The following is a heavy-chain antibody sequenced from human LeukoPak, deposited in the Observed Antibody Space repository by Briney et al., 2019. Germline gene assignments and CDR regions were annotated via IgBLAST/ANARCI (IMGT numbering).Heavy chain of an antibody. D-gene: IGHD2-15*01. CDR2: IYYGGST. CDR3: ARVERPLGYCSGGSCYGGFDY. J-gene: IGHJ4*02. V-gene: IGHV4-39*07. CDR1: GGSISSSSYY. Sequence: SETLSLTCTVSGGSISSSSYYWGWIRQPPGKGLEWIGSIYYGGSTYYDPSLKSRVTISVDTSKNQFSLKLSSVTAADTAVYYCARVERPLGYCSGGSCYGGFDYWGQGTLVTVSS.